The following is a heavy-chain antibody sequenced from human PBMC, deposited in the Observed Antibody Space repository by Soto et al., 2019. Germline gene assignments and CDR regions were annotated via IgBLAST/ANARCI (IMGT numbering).Heavy chain of an antibody. CDR2: INPNSGNT. CDR3: ARDGGHYGMDV. V-gene: IGHV1-8*02. J-gene: IGHJ6*02. Sequence: ASVKVSCKASGGTFSSYAISWVRQAPGQGLEWMGWINPNSGNTSYAQKFQGRVTMTRDTSTSTVYMELSSLRSEDTAVYYCARDGGHYGMDVWGQGTTVTVSS. CDR1: GGTFSSYA. D-gene: IGHD2-15*01.